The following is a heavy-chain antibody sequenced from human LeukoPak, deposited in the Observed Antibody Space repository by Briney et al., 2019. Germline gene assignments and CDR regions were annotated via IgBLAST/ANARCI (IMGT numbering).Heavy chain of an antibody. V-gene: IGHV3-74*01. CDR3: ARGTAITAGIDF. J-gene: IGHJ4*02. CDR2: INPEGAST. Sequence: GGSLRLSCTASGFAFSTYWMFWVRQAPGKGLVWCAQINPEGASTTYADPAKGRFTASRDNAKNALHLKMKSLRVDDTAVYSCARGTAITAGIDFWGQATLVTVSS. D-gene: IGHD6-19*01. CDR1: GFAFSTYW.